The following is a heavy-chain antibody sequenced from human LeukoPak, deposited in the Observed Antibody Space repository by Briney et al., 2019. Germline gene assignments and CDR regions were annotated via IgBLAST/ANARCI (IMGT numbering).Heavy chain of an antibody. D-gene: IGHD6-13*01. CDR1: GGSISSYY. CDR2: TYTSGST. CDR3: ARGIAAAEPDDY. V-gene: IGHV4-4*07. Sequence: SETLSLTCTVSGGSISSYYWSWIRQPAGKGLEWIGRTYTSGSTNYNPSLKSRVTMSVDTSKNQFSLKLSSVTAADTAVYYCARGIAAAEPDDYWGQGTLVTVSS. J-gene: IGHJ4*02.